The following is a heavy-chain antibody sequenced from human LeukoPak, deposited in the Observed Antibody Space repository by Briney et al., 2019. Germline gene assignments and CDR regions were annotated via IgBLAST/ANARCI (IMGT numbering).Heavy chain of an antibody. CDR3: ARDIYSNYGSDYGTDV. CDR1: GYTFTSYY. Sequence: ASVKVSCKASGYTFTSYYMHWVRQAPVQGLEWMGIINPSGGSTSYAQKFQGRVTMTRDASTSTVYMELSSLRSEDTAVYYCARDIYSNYGSDYGTDVWGQGTTVTVSS. D-gene: IGHD4-11*01. J-gene: IGHJ6*02. V-gene: IGHV1-46*01. CDR2: INPSGGST.